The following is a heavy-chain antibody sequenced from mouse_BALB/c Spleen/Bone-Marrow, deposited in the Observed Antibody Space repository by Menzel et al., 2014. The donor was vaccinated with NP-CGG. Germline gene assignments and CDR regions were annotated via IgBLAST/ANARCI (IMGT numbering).Heavy chain of an antibody. V-gene: IGHV5-17*02. CDR1: GFTFSSFG. D-gene: IGHD4-1*01. CDR2: ISSGSSTT. CDR3: TRGGNWDDFDV. J-gene: IGHJ1*01. Sequence: EVKLVESGGGLVQPGGSRRLSCAASGFTFSSFGMHWVRQAPEKGLEWVAYISSGSSTTFYVDTVKGRFTISRDNPKNTLFLQMTSLRSEDTAMYYCTRGGNWDDFDVWGAGTTVTVSS.